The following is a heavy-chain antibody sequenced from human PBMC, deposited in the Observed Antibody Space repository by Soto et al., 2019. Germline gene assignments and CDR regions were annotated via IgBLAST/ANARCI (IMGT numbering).Heavy chain of an antibody. V-gene: IGHV1-69*12. D-gene: IGHD2-15*01. CDR3: ASWLKGPDIGNYYYGMDV. CDR2: IMPIFRAP. Sequence: QVQLVQSGAEVKKPGSSVKVSCKASGGAFSDYAFSWVRQAPGQGLEWLGGIMPIFRAPDYAQKFQGRVTITAEEFTRTAYMAMNSLRSGDTAVYYCASWLKGPDIGNYYYGMDVWGQGTTVTVS. J-gene: IGHJ6*02. CDR1: GGAFSDYA.